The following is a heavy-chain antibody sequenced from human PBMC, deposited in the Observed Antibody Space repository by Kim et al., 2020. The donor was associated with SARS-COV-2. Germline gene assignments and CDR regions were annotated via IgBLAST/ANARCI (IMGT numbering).Heavy chain of an antibody. CDR1: GFTFSSYW. CDR3: ARDHGSSSPYYYYCGMDV. D-gene: IGHD6-6*01. J-gene: IGHJ6*02. CDR2: IKQDGREK. V-gene: IGHV3-7*01. Sequence: GGSLRLSCAASGFTFSSYWMSWVRQAPGKGLEWVANIKQDGREKYSVDSVKGRFTISRDNAKNSLYLQMNSLRAEETAVYYCARDHGSSSPYYYYCGMDVSGQGATVTVSS.